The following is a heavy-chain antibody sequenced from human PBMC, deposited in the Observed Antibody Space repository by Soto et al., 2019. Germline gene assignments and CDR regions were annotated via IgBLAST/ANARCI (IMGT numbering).Heavy chain of an antibody. Sequence: EVQLVESGGGLVKPGGSLRLSCAASGFSFSAYDMNWVRQAPGKGLEWVSFIASSSNYIDYADSVKGRFTISRDNAKNSLYLQMNSLSAGDTAVYYCARGPLRCPDCWGQGTLVTVSS. CDR1: GFSFSAYD. D-gene: IGHD4-17*01. CDR2: IASSSNYI. J-gene: IGHJ4*02. CDR3: ARGPLRCPDC. V-gene: IGHV3-21*01.